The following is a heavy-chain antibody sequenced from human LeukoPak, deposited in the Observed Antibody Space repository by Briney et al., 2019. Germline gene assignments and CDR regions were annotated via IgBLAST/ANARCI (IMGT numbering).Heavy chain of an antibody. Sequence: SETLSLTCAVDGGSFSGYYWSWIRQPPGKGLEWIGEINHSGSSNYNPSLKSRVTISVDTSKNQFSLKLTSVTAADTAVYYCARTPGYSRSYRYWGQGTLVTVSS. V-gene: IGHV4-34*01. CDR3: ARTPGYSRSYRY. J-gene: IGHJ4*02. CDR2: INHSGSS. CDR1: GGSFSGYY. D-gene: IGHD6-6*01.